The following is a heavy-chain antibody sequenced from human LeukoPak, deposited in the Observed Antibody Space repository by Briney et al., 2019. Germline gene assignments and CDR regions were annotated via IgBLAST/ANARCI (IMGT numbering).Heavy chain of an antibody. D-gene: IGHD3-16*02. J-gene: IGHJ4*02. V-gene: IGHV4-61*02. CDR3: ARHPYDYVWGSYRYIDY. CDR1: GGSISSGSYY. Sequence: SETLSLTCTVSGGSISSGSYYWSWIRQPAGKGLEWIGRIYTSGSTNYNPSLKSRVTISVDTSKNQFSLKLSSVTAADTAVYYCARHPYDYVWGSYRYIDYWGQGTLVTVSS. CDR2: IYTSGST.